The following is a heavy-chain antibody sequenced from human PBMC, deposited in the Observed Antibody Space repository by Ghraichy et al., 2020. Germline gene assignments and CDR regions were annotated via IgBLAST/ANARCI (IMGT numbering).Heavy chain of an antibody. D-gene: IGHD3-9*01. V-gene: IGHV3-48*02. CDR3: ARARAADPPFDDY. CDR2: ISGSSGTT. Sequence: GGSLRLSCVASGFSLRIYGMNWVRQAPGKGLEWVSYISGSSGTTFYADSVKGRFTISRDNARNSLYLQMNSLRDEDTGVYFCARARAADPPFDDYWGQGTLLTVSS. CDR1: GFSLRIYG. J-gene: IGHJ4*02.